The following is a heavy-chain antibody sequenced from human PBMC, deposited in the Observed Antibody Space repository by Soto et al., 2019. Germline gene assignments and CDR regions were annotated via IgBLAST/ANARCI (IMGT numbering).Heavy chain of an antibody. CDR3: ANDIIVIPGAKGLHY. J-gene: IGHJ4*02. V-gene: IGHV1-3*01. Sequence: QVQLVQSGTEVMKPGASVKVSCKASGYTSTNYGMHWVRQAPGQRLEWMGWINAGSGNTKYSQKFQGRITIPRDTSASTVYMELSSLRSEDTAVYYCANDIIVIPGAKGLHYWGQGGLVTVSS. CDR1: GYTSTNYG. CDR2: INAGSGNT. D-gene: IGHD2-2*01.